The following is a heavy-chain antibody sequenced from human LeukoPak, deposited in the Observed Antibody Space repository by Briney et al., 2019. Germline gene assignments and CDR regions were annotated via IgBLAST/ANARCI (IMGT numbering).Heavy chain of an antibody. J-gene: IGHJ4*02. D-gene: IGHD6-6*01. CDR1: GFTFSGSA. Sequence: AGSLRLSCAASGFTFSGSAMHWVRQASGKGLEWVGRIRSKANSYATAYAASVKGRFTISRDDSKNTAYLQMNSLKTEDTAVYYCTRQSGDSSSGYFDYWGQGTLVTVSS. CDR2: IRSKANSYAT. CDR3: TRQSGDSSSGYFDY. V-gene: IGHV3-73*01.